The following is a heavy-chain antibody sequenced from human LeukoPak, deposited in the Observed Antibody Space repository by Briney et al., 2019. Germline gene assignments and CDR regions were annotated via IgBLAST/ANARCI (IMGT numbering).Heavy chain of an antibody. Sequence: PSETLSLTCTVSGGSISSSDYYWGWIRQPPGKGLEWIGSIYYSGSTYYNPSLKSRVTVSVDTSKNQFSLKLNSVTAADTSVYFCARLPTDIAFDIWGQGTMVTVSS. D-gene: IGHD5-18*01. CDR3: ARLPTDIAFDI. CDR2: IYYSGST. V-gene: IGHV4-39*01. CDR1: GGSISSSDYY. J-gene: IGHJ3*02.